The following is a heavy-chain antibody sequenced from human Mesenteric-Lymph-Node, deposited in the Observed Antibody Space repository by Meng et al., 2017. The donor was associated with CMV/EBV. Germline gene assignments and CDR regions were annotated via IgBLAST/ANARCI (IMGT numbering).Heavy chain of an antibody. CDR3: ARGYWYFDL. J-gene: IGHJ2*01. Sequence: EVQLVRSXXEVXXPXXXLKISCKGSGYSFTSYWIGWVRQMPGKGLEWMGIIYPGDSDTTYSPSFQGHVTISADKSISTAYLQWISLKASDTAMYYCARGYWYFDLWGRGTLVTVSS. V-gene: IGHV5-51*01. CDR2: IYPGDSDT. CDR1: GYSFTSYW.